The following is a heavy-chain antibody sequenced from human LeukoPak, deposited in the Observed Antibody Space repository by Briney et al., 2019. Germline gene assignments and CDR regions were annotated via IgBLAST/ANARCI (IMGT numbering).Heavy chain of an antibody. Sequence: SETLPLTCTVSGGSISSYYWSWIRQPPGKGLEWIGYIYYSGSTNYNPSLKSRVTISVDTSKNQFSLKLSSVTAADTAVYYCARALDGIGVVPPHYYYYYMDVWGKGTTVTISS. CDR2: IYYSGST. CDR1: GGSISSYY. D-gene: IGHD2-2*01. J-gene: IGHJ6*03. CDR3: ARALDGIGVVPPHYYYYYMDV. V-gene: IGHV4-59*01.